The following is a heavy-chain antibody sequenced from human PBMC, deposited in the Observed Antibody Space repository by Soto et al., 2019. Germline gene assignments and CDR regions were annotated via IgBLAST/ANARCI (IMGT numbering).Heavy chain of an antibody. CDR2: ISYDGSYK. Sequence: QVQLVESGGGVVQPGRSLRLSCAASGFTFSSFGIHWVRQAPGKGLEWVAVISYDGSYKYYADSVKGRFTISRDNSKNTLYLQMNSLRAEDTAVYYCAKDLEPTVTLDFFNWFDPWGQGTLVTVSS. CDR1: GFTFSSFG. J-gene: IGHJ5*02. CDR3: AKDLEPTVTLDFFNWFDP. V-gene: IGHV3-30*18. D-gene: IGHD4-17*01.